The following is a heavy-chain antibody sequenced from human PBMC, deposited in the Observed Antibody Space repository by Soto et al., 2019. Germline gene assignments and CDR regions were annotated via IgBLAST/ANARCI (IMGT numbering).Heavy chain of an antibody. V-gene: IGHV1-18*01. CDR1: GYTFTSYG. Sequence: QVQLVQSGAEVKKPGASVKVSCKASGYTFTSYGISWVRQAPGQGLEWMGWISAYNGNTNYAQKLQGRVTMTTDTXTXTXXMELRSLRSDDTAVYYCARLFSYYDILTGYRQLDYWGQGTLVTVSS. J-gene: IGHJ4*02. CDR3: ARLFSYYDILTGYRQLDY. D-gene: IGHD3-9*01. CDR2: ISAYNGNT.